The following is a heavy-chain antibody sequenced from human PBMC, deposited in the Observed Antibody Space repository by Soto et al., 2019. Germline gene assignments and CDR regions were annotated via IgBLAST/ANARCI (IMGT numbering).Heavy chain of an antibody. J-gene: IGHJ1*01. CDR1: GGSFSGYY. CDR3: ARGRKWQQLVRDFQH. V-gene: IGHV4-34*01. CDR2: INHSGST. D-gene: IGHD6-13*01. Sequence: QVQLQQWGAGLLKPSETLSLTCAVYGGSFSGYYWSWIRQPPGKGLEWIGEINHSGSTNYNPSLKSRATISVDTSKNQFSLKLSSVTAADTAVYYCARGRKWQQLVRDFQHWGQGTLVTVSS.